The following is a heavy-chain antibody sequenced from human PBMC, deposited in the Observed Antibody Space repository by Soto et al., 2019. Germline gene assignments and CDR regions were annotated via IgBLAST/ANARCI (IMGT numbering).Heavy chain of an antibody. CDR2: INPKSGGT. V-gene: IGHV1-2*06. D-gene: IGHD2-8*01. Sequence: QVQLVQSGAEVKKPGASVNVSCKASGYSFSDYHIHWVRQAPGQGLEWLGRINPKSGGTGSAQKFQGRVTMTRDTSISIAYMELNRLRSDDTAVYFCARGHSTDCSNGVCSFFYNHEMDVWGQGTTVTVSS. CDR1: GYSFSDYH. J-gene: IGHJ6*02. CDR3: ARGHSTDCSNGVCSFFYNHEMDV.